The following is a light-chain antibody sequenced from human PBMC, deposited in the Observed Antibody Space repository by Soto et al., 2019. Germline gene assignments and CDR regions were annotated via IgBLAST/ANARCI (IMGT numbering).Light chain of an antibody. V-gene: IGKV3-20*01. CDR2: GAS. J-gene: IGKJ1*01. Sequence: TLSLSPGERATLSCRASQSVSNNDLAWYQQKPGQAPRRLIYGASNRATGIPDRFSGSGSGTDFTLTISRLEPEDVVVYYCQEYAISGTFG. CDR3: QEYAISGT. CDR1: QSVSNND.